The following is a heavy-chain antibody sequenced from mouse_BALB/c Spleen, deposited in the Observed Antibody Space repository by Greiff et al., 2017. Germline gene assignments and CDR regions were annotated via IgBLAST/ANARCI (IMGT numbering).Heavy chain of an antibody. CDR3: AKSERGYGKVSFDY. Sequence: VQLQQSGAELVRPGVSVKISCKGSGYTFTDYAMHWVKQSHAKSLEWIGVISTYYGAASYNQKFKGQATLTVDKSSSTAYLELARLTSEDSAISYCAKSERGYGKVSFDYWGQGTTLTVSS. D-gene: IGHD2-1*01. CDR2: ISTYYGAA. CDR1: GYTFTDYA. J-gene: IGHJ2*01. V-gene: IGHV1S137*01.